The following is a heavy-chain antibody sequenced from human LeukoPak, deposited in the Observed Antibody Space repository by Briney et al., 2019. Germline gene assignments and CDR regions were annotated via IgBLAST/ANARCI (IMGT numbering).Heavy chain of an antibody. D-gene: IGHD2-15*01. CDR2: IIPIFGTA. CDR1: RGIFSSYG. V-gene: IGHV1-69*06. Sequence: VKVSHMARRGIFSSYGIGRVRHALGQGIEWMGGIIPIFGTANYAQKFQGRVTITADKSTSTAYMELSSLRSEDTAVYYCARVAGYCSGGSCNSNYWGQGTLVTVSS. CDR3: ARVAGYCSGGSCNSNY. J-gene: IGHJ4*02.